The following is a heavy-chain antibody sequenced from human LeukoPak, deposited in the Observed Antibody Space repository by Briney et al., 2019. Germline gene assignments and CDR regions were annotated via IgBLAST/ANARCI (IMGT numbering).Heavy chain of an antibody. V-gene: IGHV3-23*01. CDR1: GFTFSSYA. CDR2: ISGGGGSA. D-gene: IGHD1-26*01. CDR3: AKGGKWDVTPFDY. J-gene: IGHJ4*02. Sequence: GGSLRLSCAASGFTFSSYAMSWVRQAPGKGLEWVSTISGGGGSAYYADSVKGRFTISRDNSKNTLYLQVNSLRAEDTAVYYCAKGGKWDVTPFDYWGQGTLVTVSS.